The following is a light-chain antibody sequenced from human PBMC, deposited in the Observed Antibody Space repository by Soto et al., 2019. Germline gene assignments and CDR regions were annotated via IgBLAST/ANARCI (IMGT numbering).Light chain of an antibody. CDR3: SSFAGGGNPVL. J-gene: IGLJ2*01. CDR1: SSDVGGYNY. Sequence: QSALTQPPSASGSLGQSVTISCTGTSSDVGGYNYVSWHQQHPGKAPKVMIYEVTKRPPGVPDRFSCSKAGNTASLTVSGLQAEDEADYYCSSFAGGGNPVLLGGGTKLTDL. V-gene: IGLV2-8*01. CDR2: EVT.